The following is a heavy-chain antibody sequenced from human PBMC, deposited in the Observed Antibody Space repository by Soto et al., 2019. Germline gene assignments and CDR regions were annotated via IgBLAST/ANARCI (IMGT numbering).Heavy chain of an antibody. CDR3: ARDLLPNKPPTGTTD. J-gene: IGHJ4*02. CDR1: GGTFSSYA. D-gene: IGHD1-1*01. V-gene: IGHV1-69*01. CDR2: IIPIFGTA. Sequence: QVQLVQSGAEVKKPGSSVKVSCKASGGTFSSYAISWVRQAPGQGLEWMGGIIPIFGTANYAQKFRGRVTITADESTSTAYMELSSLRSEDTAVYYCARDLLPNKPPTGTTDWGQGTLVTVSS.